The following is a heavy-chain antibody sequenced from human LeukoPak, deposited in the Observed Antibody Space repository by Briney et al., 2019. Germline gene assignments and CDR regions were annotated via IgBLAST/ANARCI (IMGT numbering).Heavy chain of an antibody. D-gene: IGHD3-22*01. J-gene: IGHJ4*02. CDR3: AKRGVVIRVILVGFHKEAYYFDS. CDR2: ISDSGGST. Sequence: GGSLRLSCAASGFTFSSYWMSWVRQAPGKGLEWVAGISDSGGSTNYADSVKGRFTISRDNPKNTLYLQMNSLRAEDTAVYFCAKRGVVIRVILVGFHKEAYYFDSWGQGALVTVSS. V-gene: IGHV3-23*01. CDR1: GFTFSSYW.